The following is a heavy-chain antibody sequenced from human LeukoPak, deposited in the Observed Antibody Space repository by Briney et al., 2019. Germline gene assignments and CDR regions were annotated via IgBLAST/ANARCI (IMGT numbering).Heavy chain of an antibody. CDR3: TTEYYYDSPGIFDY. Sequence: PGGSLRLSCAASGFTLSNSAMTWVRQAPGKGLEWVSVISDSGGRAYNADFGKGRFTASRDNSKNTLYLQMNSLTTEDTAIYYCTTEYYYDSPGIFDYWGQGTLVTVSS. CDR2: ISDSGGRA. D-gene: IGHD3-22*01. V-gene: IGHV3-23*01. J-gene: IGHJ4*02. CDR1: GFTLSNSA.